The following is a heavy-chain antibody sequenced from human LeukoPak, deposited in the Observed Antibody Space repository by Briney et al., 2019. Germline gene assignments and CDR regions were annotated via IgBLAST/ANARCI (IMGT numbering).Heavy chain of an antibody. CDR1: GFTFSSYA. D-gene: IGHD2-2*01. CDR3: ARGGYCSSTSCYEVRGKDV. Sequence: GGSLRLSCAASGFTFSSYAMHWVRQAPGKGLEYVSAISSNGGSTYYADSVKGRFTIARDNSKNTLYLQMGSLRAEDMAVYYCARGGYCSSTSCYEVRGKDVWGKGTTVTVSS. V-gene: IGHV3-64*02. CDR2: ISSNGGST. J-gene: IGHJ6*04.